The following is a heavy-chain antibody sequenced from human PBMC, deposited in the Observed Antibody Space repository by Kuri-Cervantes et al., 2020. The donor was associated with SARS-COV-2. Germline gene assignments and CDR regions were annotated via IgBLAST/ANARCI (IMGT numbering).Heavy chain of an antibody. D-gene: IGHD6-19*01. CDR1: GGSISSSGYY. V-gene: IGHV4-39*01. CDR3: ARGVGAAVAGTLITIYYYYGMDV. CDR2: IYYSGST. J-gene: IGHJ6*02. Sequence: SETLSLTCTVSGGSISSSGYYWGWIRQPPGKGLEWIGSIYYSGSTYYNPSLKSRVTISVDTSKNQFSLKLSSVTAADTAVYYCARGVGAAVAGTLITIYYYYGMDVWGQGTTVTVSS.